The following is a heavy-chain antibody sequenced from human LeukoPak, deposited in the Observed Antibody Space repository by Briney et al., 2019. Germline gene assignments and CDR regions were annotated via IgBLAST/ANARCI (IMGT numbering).Heavy chain of an antibody. J-gene: IGHJ6*02. CDR3: ARDPARNYDLYYYAMDV. CDR2: IWYDGSNK. CDR1: GFTFSSYG. D-gene: IGHD3-3*01. Sequence: GGSLRLSCAASGFTFSSYGMHWVRQAPGKGLEWVAVIWYDGSNKYYADSVKGRFTISRDNSKNTLYLQMNSLRAEDTAVYYCARDPARNYDLYYYAMDVWGQGTTVTVSS. V-gene: IGHV3-33*01.